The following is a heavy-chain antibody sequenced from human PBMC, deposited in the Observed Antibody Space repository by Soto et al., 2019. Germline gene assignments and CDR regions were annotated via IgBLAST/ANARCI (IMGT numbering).Heavy chain of an antibody. D-gene: IGHD6-13*01. J-gene: IGHJ4*02. V-gene: IGHV1-18*01. CDR2: ISGYNGDT. CDR1: GYTFTSYG. CDR3: ARAPQTVAGAGIWY. Sequence: ASVKVSCKASGYTFTSYGISWVRQAPGQGLEWMGWISGYNGDTNYAQKYQGRVTMTTDTSTSTAYMELRSLRSDDTAVYYCARAPQTVAGAGIWYWGQGTLVPVSS.